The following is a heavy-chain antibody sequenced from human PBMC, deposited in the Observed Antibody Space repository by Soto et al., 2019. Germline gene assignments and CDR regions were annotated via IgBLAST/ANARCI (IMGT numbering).Heavy chain of an antibody. J-gene: IGHJ2*01. Sequence: QVQLVESGGGVVQPGRSLRLSCAASGFTFNSYGMHWVRQAPGKRLGWVAVILYDGRNKDSADSVKGRFTLSRDNCNYSRYLLMNTMRAVETAVYSGANDWQEFFGLWCSQTLV. CDR3: ANDWQEFFGL. D-gene: IGHD3-10*01. CDR1: GFTFNSYG. V-gene: IGHV3-30*18. CDR2: ILYDGRNK.